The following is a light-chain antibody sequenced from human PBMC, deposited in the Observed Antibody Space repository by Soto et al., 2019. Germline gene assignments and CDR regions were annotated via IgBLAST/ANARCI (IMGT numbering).Light chain of an antibody. CDR3: QSYDSSLSGFYV. J-gene: IGLJ1*01. V-gene: IGLV1-40*01. Sequence: QSVLTQPPSVSGAPGQRVTISCTGSSSNIGAGYDVHWYQQLTGTAPNLLIYGNSNRPSGVPDRFSGSKSGTSASLAITGLQAEDEADYYCQSYDSSLSGFYVFGTGTKVTVL. CDR2: GNS. CDR1: SSNIGAGYD.